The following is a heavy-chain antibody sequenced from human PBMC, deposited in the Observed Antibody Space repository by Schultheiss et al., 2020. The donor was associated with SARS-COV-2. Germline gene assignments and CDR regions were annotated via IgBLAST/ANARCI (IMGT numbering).Heavy chain of an antibody. CDR3: VADVPEHVAPFDH. J-gene: IGHJ5*02. V-gene: IGHV3-49*04. CDR1: GFTFGDYA. D-gene: IGHD1-14*01. CDR2: IRSKAYGGTT. Sequence: GGSLRLSCTASGFTFGDYAMSWVRQAPGKGLEWVGFIRSKAYGGTTEYAASVKGRFTISRDDSKSIAYLQMNSLKTEDTAVYYCVADVPEHVAPFDHWGQGTLVTVSS.